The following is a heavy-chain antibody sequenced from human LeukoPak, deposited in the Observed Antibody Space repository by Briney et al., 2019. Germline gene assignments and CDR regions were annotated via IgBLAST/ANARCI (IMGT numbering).Heavy chain of an antibody. Sequence: ASVKVSCKASGYTFTSYYMHWVRQAPGQGLEWMGIINPSGGSTSYAQKFQGRVTMTRDTSTSTVYMGLSSLRSEDTAVYYCARGLITMVRGVISPDLDYWGQGTLVTVSS. D-gene: IGHD3-10*01. J-gene: IGHJ4*02. V-gene: IGHV1-46*01. CDR1: GYTFTSYY. CDR3: ARGLITMVRGVISPDLDY. CDR2: INPSGGST.